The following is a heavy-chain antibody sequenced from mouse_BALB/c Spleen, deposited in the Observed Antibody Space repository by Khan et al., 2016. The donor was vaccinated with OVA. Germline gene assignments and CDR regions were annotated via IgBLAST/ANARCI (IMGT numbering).Heavy chain of an antibody. V-gene: IGHV1S136*01. CDR2: IYPFNDDT. D-gene: IGHD2-13*01. J-gene: IGHJ3*01. CDR3: AQVGTDYVACAD. CDR1: GYTFTSYV. Sequence: VQLQQSGPELVKPGASVKMSCKASGYTFTSYVMHWVKQKPGLGLEWIGYIYPFNDDTKYNEKFKGKATLTSDKSSRTAYMELSRLPSEDSAVDYWAQVGTDYVACADWGQGTLVTVAA.